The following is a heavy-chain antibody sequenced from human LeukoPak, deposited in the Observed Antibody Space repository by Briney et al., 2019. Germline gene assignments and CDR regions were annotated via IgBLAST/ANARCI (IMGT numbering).Heavy chain of an antibody. CDR2: IKSKADGETT. D-gene: IGHD1-26*01. Sequence: GGSLRLSCAAAGFTFSNAWMSWVRQAAGKGLEWVGRIKSKADGETTDYAAPVKDRFTISRDDSKNTLYLQMNSLKTEDTAVYYCTTEHTLGKVGAIDYWGQGTLVTVSS. V-gene: IGHV3-15*01. J-gene: IGHJ4*02. CDR3: TTEHTLGKVGAIDY. CDR1: GFTFSNAW.